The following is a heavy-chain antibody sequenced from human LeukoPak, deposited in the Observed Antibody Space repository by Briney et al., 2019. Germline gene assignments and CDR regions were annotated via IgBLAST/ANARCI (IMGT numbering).Heavy chain of an antibody. Sequence: GGSLRLSCAASGFTFSNYSMNWVRQAPGKGLEWVSSISSSSSYIYYADSVKGRFTISRDNAKNSLYLQMNSLRAEDTAVYYCAREVRGGYCSSTSCYTSWGQGTLVTVSS. CDR1: GFTFSNYS. J-gene: IGHJ4*02. V-gene: IGHV3-21*01. CDR2: ISSSSSYI. CDR3: AREVRGGYCSSTSCYTS. D-gene: IGHD2-2*02.